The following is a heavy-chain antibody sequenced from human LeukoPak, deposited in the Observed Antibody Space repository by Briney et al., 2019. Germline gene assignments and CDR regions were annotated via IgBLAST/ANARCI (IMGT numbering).Heavy chain of an antibody. V-gene: IGHV3-30*03. J-gene: IGHJ4*02. CDR3: ARVSSWCFDY. D-gene: IGHD2-2*01. CDR1: GFTFRSYG. CDR2: ISYDGGDK. Sequence: GGSLRLSCAASGFTFRSYGMHWVRQTPGKGLEWVAFISYDGGDKYYADSVKGRFTISRDNSKNTLYLQMNSLRAEDTAVYYCARVSSWCFDYWGQGTLVTVSS.